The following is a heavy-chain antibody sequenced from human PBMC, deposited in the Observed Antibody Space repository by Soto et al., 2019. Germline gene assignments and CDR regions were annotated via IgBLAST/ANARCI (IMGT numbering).Heavy chain of an antibody. J-gene: IGHJ4*02. V-gene: IGHV4-59*01. Sequence: QVQLQESGPGLVKPSGTLSLTCTVSGGSISSYYWSWIRQPPGKGLEWIGYIYYSGSTNYNPSLKSRVTISVDTSKNQFSLKLSSVTAADTAVYYCAREVPRMANFDYWGQGTLVTVSS. CDR1: GGSISSYY. CDR3: AREVPRMANFDY. CDR2: IYYSGST.